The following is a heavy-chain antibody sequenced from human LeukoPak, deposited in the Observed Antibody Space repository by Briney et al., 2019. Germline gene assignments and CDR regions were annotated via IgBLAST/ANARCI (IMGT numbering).Heavy chain of an antibody. CDR3: ARGEASGSYYYYYGMDV. Sequence: GGSLRLSCAASGFTFSSYAMHWVRQAPGKGLEWVAVISYDGSNKYYADSVKGRFTISRDNSKNTLYLQMNSLRAEDTAVYYCARGEASGSYYYYYGMDVWGQGTTVTVSS. D-gene: IGHD1-26*01. CDR1: GFTFSSYA. V-gene: IGHV3-30-3*01. CDR2: ISYDGSNK. J-gene: IGHJ6*02.